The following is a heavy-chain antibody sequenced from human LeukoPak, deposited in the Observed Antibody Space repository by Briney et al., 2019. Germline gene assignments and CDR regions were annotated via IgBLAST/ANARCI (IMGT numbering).Heavy chain of an antibody. CDR1: GFTFSSYG. J-gene: IGHJ4*02. Sequence: GGSLRLSRAASGFTFSSYGMHWVRQAPGKGLEWVAVIWYDGSNKYYADSVKGRFTISRGNAKNTLYLQMNSLRAEDTAVYYCARDRADSLDYWGQGTLVTVSS. V-gene: IGHV3-33*01. CDR2: IWYDGSNK. D-gene: IGHD2-21*01. CDR3: ARDRADSLDY.